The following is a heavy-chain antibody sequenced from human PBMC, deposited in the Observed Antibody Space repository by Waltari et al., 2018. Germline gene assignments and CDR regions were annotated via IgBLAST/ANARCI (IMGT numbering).Heavy chain of an antibody. Sequence: EVQLVRSGGDLVQPGGSLRLSCAASGFTFHTYSMAWVRQAPGKGLEWFSYITSRSSTIYYADSVRGRFTTSRDNAKNSLYLQMNSLRVEDTAVYYCARVGGAALTEGFDYWGQGTLVTVAS. J-gene: IGHJ4*02. D-gene: IGHD7-27*01. V-gene: IGHV3-48*01. CDR1: GFTFHTYS. CDR2: ITSRSSTI. CDR3: ARVGGAALTEGFDY.